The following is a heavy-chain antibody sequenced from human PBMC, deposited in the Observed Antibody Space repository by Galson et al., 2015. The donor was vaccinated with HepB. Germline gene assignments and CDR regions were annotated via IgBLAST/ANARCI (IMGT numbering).Heavy chain of an antibody. Sequence: SLRLSCAASGFTFTDAWMNWVRQAPGKGLEWVGRIKTKLDIGTIGYAAPVKGRFTISRDDSRNAVYLQMNSLKIEDTAVYYCVTGGGYGGFDYWGQGTLVTVSS. J-gene: IGHJ4*02. V-gene: IGHV3-15*01. CDR2: IKTKLDIGTI. CDR1: GFTFTDAW. CDR3: VTGGGYGGFDY. D-gene: IGHD5-18*01.